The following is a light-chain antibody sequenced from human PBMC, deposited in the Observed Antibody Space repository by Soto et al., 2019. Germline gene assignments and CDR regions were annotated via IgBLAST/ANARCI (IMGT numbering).Light chain of an antibody. CDR3: QHYYKWPLS. V-gene: IGKV3-15*01. CDR1: QSVTNN. J-gene: IGKJ4*01. Sequence: EIVMTQSPATLSVSPGERATLSCRASQSVTNNLAWYQQKPGQAPRLLIYASFTRATGVPARFSGSGSGTEFTLTISSLQSEDFALFFCQHYYKWPLSFGGGTKVDIK. CDR2: ASF.